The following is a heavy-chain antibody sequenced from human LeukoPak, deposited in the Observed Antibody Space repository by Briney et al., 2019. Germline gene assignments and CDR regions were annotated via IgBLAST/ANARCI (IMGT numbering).Heavy chain of an antibody. Sequence: GGSLRLSCAGSGFIFSSYAMNWVRQAPGKGLEWVSYISSGSSTIYYADSVKGRSTISRDNSKNTLYLQMNSLRAEDTAVYYCAKVVGNWYYFDYWGQGTLVTVSS. J-gene: IGHJ4*02. CDR1: GFIFSSYA. CDR2: ISSGSSTI. D-gene: IGHD1-1*01. CDR3: AKVVGNWYYFDY. V-gene: IGHV3-48*01.